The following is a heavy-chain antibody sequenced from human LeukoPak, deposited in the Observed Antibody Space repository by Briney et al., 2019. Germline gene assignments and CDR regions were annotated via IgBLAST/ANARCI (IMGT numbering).Heavy chain of an antibody. J-gene: IGHJ1*01. D-gene: IGHD3-22*01. Sequence: GGSLRLSCAASGFTFSDYFMSWIRQAPEKGLEWVSYIGPRSDNINYADSVKGRSTVSRDNAKNSVYLQMNSLRAEDTAVYYCARVNPSNSGFYAYWGQGTLVTVSS. V-gene: IGHV3-11*04. CDR1: GFTFSDYF. CDR2: IGPRSDNI. CDR3: ARVNPSNSGFYAY.